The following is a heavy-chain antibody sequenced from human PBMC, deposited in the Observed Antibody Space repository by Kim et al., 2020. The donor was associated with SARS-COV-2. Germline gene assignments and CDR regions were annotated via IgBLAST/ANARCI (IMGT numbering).Heavy chain of an antibody. V-gene: IGHV3-23*01. CDR3: AKEMVIIVAGSQTGWFAP. CDR1: GFSFSDYA. J-gene: IGHJ5*02. Sequence: GGSLRLSCAASGFSFSDYAMSWVRQAPGKGLEWVATASGSGTITYYSDSVKGRFTISRDNSNNTVFLQMSSLRAEDTATYYCAKEMVIIVAGSQTGWFAPWGQGTLVTVSS. D-gene: IGHD5-12*01. CDR2: ASGSGTIT.